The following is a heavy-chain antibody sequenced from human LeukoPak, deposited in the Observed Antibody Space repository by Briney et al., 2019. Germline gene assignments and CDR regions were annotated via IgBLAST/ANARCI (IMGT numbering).Heavy chain of an antibody. D-gene: IGHD3-16*02. CDR3: ARVLIWGSYRASDY. CDR1: GYTFTSYD. Sequence: ASVKVSCKASGYTFTSYDINWVRQATGQGLEWMGWMNPNSGNTGYAQKFQGRVTMTRNTSISTAYMELSSLRSDDTAVYYCARVLIWGSYRASDYWGQGTLVTVSS. CDR2: MNPNSGNT. J-gene: IGHJ4*02. V-gene: IGHV1-8*01.